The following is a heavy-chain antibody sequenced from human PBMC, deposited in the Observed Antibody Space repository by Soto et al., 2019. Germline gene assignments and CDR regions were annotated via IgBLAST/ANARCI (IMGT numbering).Heavy chain of an antibody. CDR1: GGSISSSNW. D-gene: IGHD2-8*01. CDR2: IYHSGSI. J-gene: IGHJ4*02. CDR3: ARDLRYCKNGICSQGVDY. V-gene: IGHV4-4*01. Sequence: ETLSLTCAVSGGSISSSNWWSWVRQPPGKGLEWIGEIYHSGSINYNPSLKSRVIITVDKSKNQFSLRLSSVTAADTAVYFCARDLRYCKNGICSQGVDYWGQGTLVTVSS.